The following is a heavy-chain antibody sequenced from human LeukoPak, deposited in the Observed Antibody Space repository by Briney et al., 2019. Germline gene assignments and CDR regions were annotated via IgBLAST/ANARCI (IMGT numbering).Heavy chain of an antibody. J-gene: IGHJ4*02. CDR3: ARDHVYGGADY. D-gene: IGHD5/OR15-5a*01. CDR1: GFXFHXYA. Sequence: GGSLRLSCAASGFXFHXYAXHXVXXAXXXXXEXVSLTSGDGITTYFADSVKGRFAISRDNSKSSLFLQMNSLRTEDTALYYCARDHVYGGADYWGQGTLVTVSS. CDR2: TSGDGITT. V-gene: IGHV3-43*02.